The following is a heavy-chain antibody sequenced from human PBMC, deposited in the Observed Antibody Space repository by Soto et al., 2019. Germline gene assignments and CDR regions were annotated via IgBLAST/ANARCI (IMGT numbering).Heavy chain of an antibody. CDR1: GFTFSSYA. D-gene: IGHD6-19*01. Sequence: LRLSCAASGFTFSSYAMSWVRQAPGKGLEWVSAISGSGGSTYYADSVKGRLTISRDNSKNTLYLQMNSLRAEDTAVYYCAKVVAGTEYYYYYYGMDVWGQGXTVTVYS. J-gene: IGHJ6*02. CDR3: AKVVAGTEYYYYYYGMDV. V-gene: IGHV3-23*01. CDR2: ISGSGGST.